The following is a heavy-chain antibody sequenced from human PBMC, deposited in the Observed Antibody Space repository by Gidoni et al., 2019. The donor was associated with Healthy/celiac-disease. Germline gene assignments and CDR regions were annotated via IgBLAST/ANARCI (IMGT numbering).Heavy chain of an antibody. Sequence: QVQLQESGPGLVKPSQTLSLTSTVSGGSISSGSYYWSWIRQPAGKGLEWIGRIDTSGSTNYNPSLKRRVTISVDTSKNQFSLKLSSVTAADTAVYYCARVGLEVTDSLNYYYYGMDVWGQGTTVTVSS. CDR1: GGSISSGSYY. CDR3: ARVGLEVTDSLNYYYYGMDV. J-gene: IGHJ6*02. D-gene: IGHD2-21*02. CDR2: IDTSGST. V-gene: IGHV4-61*02.